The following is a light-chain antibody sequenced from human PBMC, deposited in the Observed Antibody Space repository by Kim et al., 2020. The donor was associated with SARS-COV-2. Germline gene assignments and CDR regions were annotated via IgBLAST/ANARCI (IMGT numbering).Light chain of an antibody. V-gene: IGLV3-21*04. Sequence: SYELTQPPSVSVAPGQTAKITCWGRDIGDRSVHWYQHKPGQAPVLVIFYDHDLPSGISARFSGSNSGGTATLTSYGVEGGGEGDYYCHAWDDNIDHQMFG. J-gene: IGLJ3*02. CDR1: DIGDRS. CDR2: YDH. CDR3: HAWDDNIDHQM.